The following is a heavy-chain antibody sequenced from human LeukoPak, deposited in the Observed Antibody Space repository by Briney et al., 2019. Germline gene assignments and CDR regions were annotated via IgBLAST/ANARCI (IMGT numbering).Heavy chain of an antibody. CDR2: ISGSGDNT. CDR3: AKDKGYSSGWYLLDP. D-gene: IGHD6-19*01. V-gene: IGHV3-23*01. Sequence: GSLILSCAASGFTFSSYAMHWVRQAPGKGLEWVSGISGSGDNTYHADSVKGRFSISRDNSKNTLYLQMNNLRAEDTAVYYCAKDKGYSSGWYLLDPWGQGTLVTVSS. J-gene: IGHJ5*02. CDR1: GFTFSSYA.